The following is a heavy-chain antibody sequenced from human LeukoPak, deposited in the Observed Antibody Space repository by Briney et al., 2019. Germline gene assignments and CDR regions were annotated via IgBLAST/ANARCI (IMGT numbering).Heavy chain of an antibody. CDR3: ARQMSSGWYRVRPFDP. D-gene: IGHD6-19*01. CDR2: INHSGST. V-gene: IGHV4-34*01. J-gene: IGHJ5*02. CDR1: GGSFSGYY. Sequence: SETLSLTCAVYGGSFSGYYWSWIRQPPGKGLEWIGEINHSGSTNYNPSLKSRVTISVDTSKNQFSLKLSSVTAADTAVYYCARQMSSGWYRVRPFDPWGQGTLVTVSS.